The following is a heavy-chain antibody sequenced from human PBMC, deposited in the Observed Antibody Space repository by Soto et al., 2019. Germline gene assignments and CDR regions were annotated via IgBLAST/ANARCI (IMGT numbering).Heavy chain of an antibody. CDR2: IYYSGST. Sequence: SETLSLTCTVSGGSISSSSYYWGWIRQPPGQGLEWIGSIYYSGSTYYNPSLKSRVTISVDTSKNQFSLKLSSVTAADTAVYYCARDPVVGLMVYARGWFDPWGQGTLVTVSS. D-gene: IGHD2-8*01. CDR1: GGSISSSSYY. CDR3: ARDPVVGLMVYARGWFDP. J-gene: IGHJ5*02. V-gene: IGHV4-39*01.